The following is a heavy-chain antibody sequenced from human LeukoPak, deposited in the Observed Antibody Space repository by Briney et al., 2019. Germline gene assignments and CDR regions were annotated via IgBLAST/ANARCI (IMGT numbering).Heavy chain of an antibody. D-gene: IGHD3-10*01. J-gene: IGHJ4*02. CDR3: ARDRYGSGSYYNIPDY. Sequence: PGGSLRLSFAASRFTFDDYGMSSVRQAPGKGLELVSGINWNGGRTGYADSVKGRFTISRDNAKNSLYLQMNSLRAEDTALYYCARDRYGSGSYYNIPDYWGQGTLVTVSS. V-gene: IGHV3-20*03. CDR2: INWNGGRT. CDR1: RFTFDDYG.